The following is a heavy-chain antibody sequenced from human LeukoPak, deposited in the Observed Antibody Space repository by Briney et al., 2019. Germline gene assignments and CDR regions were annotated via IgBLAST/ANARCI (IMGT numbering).Heavy chain of an antibody. J-gene: IGHJ4*02. V-gene: IGHV3-23*01. CDR2: ISGSGGST. CDR3: ARVAGTKCLDY. D-gene: IGHD6-19*01. CDR1: GFTFSTYA. Sequence: GGSLRLSCAASGFTFSTYAVSWVRQAPGRGLEWVSSISGSGGSTSYADSVKGRFTISRDNSKNTLYLQMNGLRAEDTAIYYCARVAGTKCLDYWGQGTLVTVSS.